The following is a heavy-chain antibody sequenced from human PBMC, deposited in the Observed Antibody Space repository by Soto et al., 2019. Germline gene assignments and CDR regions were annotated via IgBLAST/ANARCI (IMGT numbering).Heavy chain of an antibody. CDR2: IWYDGSNK. D-gene: IGHD2-15*01. CDR1: GFTFSSYG. J-gene: IGHJ6*02. V-gene: IGHV3-33*01. CDR3: AREVGEYYYYYYGMDV. Sequence: QVQLVESGGGVVQPGRSLRLSCAASGFTFSSYGMHWVRQAPGKGLEWVAVIWYDGSNKYYADSVKGRFTISRDNXKXXLYLQMNSLRAEDTAVYYCAREVGEYYYYYYGMDVWGQGTTVTVSS.